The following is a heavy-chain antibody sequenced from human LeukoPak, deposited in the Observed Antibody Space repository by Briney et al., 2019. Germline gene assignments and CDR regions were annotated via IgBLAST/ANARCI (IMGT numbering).Heavy chain of an antibody. D-gene: IGHD3-9*01. V-gene: IGHV3-48*03. Sequence: PGGSLRLSCAASGFTFSSYEMNWVRQAPGKGLEWVSYISTSGSTIYYADSVKGRFTISGDNTKNSLYLQMNSLRAEDTAVCYCARGFFDMTYWGQGTLVTVSS. CDR2: ISTSGSTI. CDR3: ARGFFDMTY. J-gene: IGHJ4*02. CDR1: GFTFSSYE.